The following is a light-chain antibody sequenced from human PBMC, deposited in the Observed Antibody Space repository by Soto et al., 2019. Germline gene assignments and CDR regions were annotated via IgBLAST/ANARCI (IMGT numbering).Light chain of an antibody. CDR1: SSNIGSNT. V-gene: IGLV1-44*01. J-gene: IGLJ1*01. CDR3: SSWDDNLDAVV. Sequence: QSALTQPPSASGTPGQRVTISCSGSSSNIGSNTVNWYQQLPGTAPKLLIYTNDQRPSGVPDRFSGSRSGTSASLAISGLPFEDGAAYHCSSWDDNLDAVVFGAGTKVTVL. CDR2: TND.